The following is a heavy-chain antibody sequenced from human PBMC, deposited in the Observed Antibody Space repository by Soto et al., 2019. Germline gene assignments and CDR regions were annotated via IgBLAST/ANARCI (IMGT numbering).Heavy chain of an antibody. Sequence: EVQLLESGGGLVQPGGSLRLSCAASGFTFSSAAMSWVRQAPGKGLEWVSVISGSGGSTYYADSVKGRFTISRDNSKKTLYLQMNSLRAEDTAVYYCAKEGGYPYGYVDCCGQGTLVTVSS. CDR3: AKEGGYPYGYVDC. CDR1: GFTFSSAA. CDR2: ISGSGGST. V-gene: IGHV3-23*01. J-gene: IGHJ4*02. D-gene: IGHD5-18*01.